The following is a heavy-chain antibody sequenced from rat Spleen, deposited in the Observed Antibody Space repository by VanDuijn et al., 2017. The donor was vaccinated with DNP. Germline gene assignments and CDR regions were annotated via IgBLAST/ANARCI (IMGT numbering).Heavy chain of an antibody. Sequence: EVKLVESGGGLVQPGRSLKLSCAASGFNFNDYWMGWVRQAPGKGLEWIGEINKDSNTINYTPSLKDKFTISRDNAQNTLYLQMSKLGSEDTAIYYCARAGTTGAYFDHWGQGVMVTVSS. J-gene: IGHJ2*01. V-gene: IGHV4-2*01. CDR2: INKDSNTI. CDR3: ARAGTTGAYFDH. CDR1: GFNFNDYW. D-gene: IGHD1-11*01.